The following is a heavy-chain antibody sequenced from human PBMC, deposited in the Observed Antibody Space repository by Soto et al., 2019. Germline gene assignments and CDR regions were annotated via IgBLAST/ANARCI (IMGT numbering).Heavy chain of an antibody. CDR2: IWYDGSNK. D-gene: IGHD1-26*01. Sequence: GGSLRLSCAASGFTFSSYGMHWVRQAPGKGLEWVAVIWYDGSNKYYADSVKGRFTISRDNSKNTLYLQMNSLRAEDTAVYYCARDNSGSYNEPFWFGGQGPDYWGQGTLVTVSS. CDR3: ARDNSGSYNEPFWFGGQGPDY. CDR1: GFTFSSYG. V-gene: IGHV3-33*01. J-gene: IGHJ4*02.